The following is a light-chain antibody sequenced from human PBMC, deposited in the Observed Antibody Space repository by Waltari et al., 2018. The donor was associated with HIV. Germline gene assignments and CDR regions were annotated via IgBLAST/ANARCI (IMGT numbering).Light chain of an antibody. CDR3: NSRDSSGNHVV. J-gene: IGLJ2*01. V-gene: IGLV3-19*01. CDR2: NKN. Sequence: ITCQGDSLRSYYGSWYQQKPGQAPILVIYNKNNRPSGIPDRFSGSSSGDTTSLTITGAQAEDEADYYCNSRDSSGNHVVFGGGTKLTVL. CDR1: SLRSYY.